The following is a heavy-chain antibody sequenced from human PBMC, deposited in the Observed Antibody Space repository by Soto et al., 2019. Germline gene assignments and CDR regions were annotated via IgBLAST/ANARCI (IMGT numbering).Heavy chain of an antibody. Sequence: ASRKVSCKAFGYTLTSYSMLWLRQAPGQRLEWMGWINAGNGNTKYSQKFQGRVTITRDTSASTAYMELSSLRSEDTAVYYCARDLQADYWGQGTLVTVSS. V-gene: IGHV1-3*01. CDR2: INAGNGNT. J-gene: IGHJ4*02. CDR1: GYTLTSYS. CDR3: ARDLQADY.